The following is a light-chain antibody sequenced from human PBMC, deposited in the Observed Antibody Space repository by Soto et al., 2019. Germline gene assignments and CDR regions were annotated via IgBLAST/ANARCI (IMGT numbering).Light chain of an antibody. CDR2: DTS. CDR3: QQYDNWPPYT. CDR1: QSLNSN. Sequence: EIVMTQSPATLSVSPGERATLSCRASQSLNSNLAWYQQKPGQAHRLLIYDTSTRATGIPARFTGSGSGTEFTLTISSLQSGDFAVYYCQQYDNWPPYTFGQGTRLEIK. V-gene: IGKV3-15*01. J-gene: IGKJ2*01.